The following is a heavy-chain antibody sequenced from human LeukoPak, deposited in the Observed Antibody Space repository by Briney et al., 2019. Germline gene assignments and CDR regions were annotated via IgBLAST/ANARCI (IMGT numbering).Heavy chain of an antibody. CDR3: ARDPGGAFDY. V-gene: IGHV3-48*03. CDR1: GFTFSSYE. Sequence: GGSLRLSCAASGFTFSSYEMNWVRQAPGKGLEWVSYISSSGSTIYHADSVKGRFTISRDNAKNSLYLQMNSLRAEDTAVYYCARDPGGAFDYWGQGTLVTVSS. J-gene: IGHJ4*02. D-gene: IGHD3-16*01. CDR2: ISSSGSTI.